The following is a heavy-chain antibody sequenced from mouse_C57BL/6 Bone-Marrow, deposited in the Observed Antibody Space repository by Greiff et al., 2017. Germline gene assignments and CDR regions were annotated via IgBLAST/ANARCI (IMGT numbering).Heavy chain of an antibody. CDR1: GFNIKDDY. Sequence: VQLQQPGAELVRPGASVKLSCTASGFNIKDDYMHWVKQRPEQGLEWIGWLDPENGDTEYASKFQGKATITADTASNTAYLQLSSLTSEDTAVNYCTTHDGSSAYWGQGTLVTVSA. J-gene: IGHJ3*01. CDR3: TTHDGSSAY. D-gene: IGHD1-1*01. CDR2: LDPENGDT. V-gene: IGHV14-4*01.